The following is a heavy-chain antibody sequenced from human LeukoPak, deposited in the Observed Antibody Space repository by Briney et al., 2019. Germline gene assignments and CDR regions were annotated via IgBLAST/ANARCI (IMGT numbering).Heavy chain of an antibody. J-gene: IGHJ4*02. V-gene: IGHV3-48*01. CDR1: GFTFSSYS. CDR2: ISSSSSTI. Sequence: GGSLTLSCAASGFTFSSYSMNWVGQARGKGVDGVSYISSSSSTIYYADSVKERFTIYRDNEKNSLYLQMNSLRAEDTAVYYCASGGDYAGDYWRQGTGVTVS. CDR3: ASGGDYAGDY. D-gene: IGHD4-17*01.